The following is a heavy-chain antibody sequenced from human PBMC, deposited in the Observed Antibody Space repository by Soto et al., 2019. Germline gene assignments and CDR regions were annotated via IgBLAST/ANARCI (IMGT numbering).Heavy chain of an antibody. V-gene: IGHV1-18*01. CDR1: GYTFSSYG. Sequence: GASVKVSCKASGYTFSSYGISWVRQAPGQGLEWMGWISAYNGNTNYAQKLQGRVTMTTDTSTSTAYMELRRLRFDDTAVYYCARAPSEDFWSGYFPFDYWGQGTLGTVSS. CDR2: ISAYNGNT. J-gene: IGHJ4*02. D-gene: IGHD3-3*01. CDR3: ARAPSEDFWSGYFPFDY.